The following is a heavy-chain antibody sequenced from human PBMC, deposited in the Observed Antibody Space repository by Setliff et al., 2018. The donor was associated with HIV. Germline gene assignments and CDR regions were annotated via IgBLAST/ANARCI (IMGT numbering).Heavy chain of an antibody. D-gene: IGHD6-19*01. CDR2: VDPEDGET. V-gene: IGHV1-69-2*01. CDR1: GYTFTDYY. J-gene: IGHJ4*02. CDR3: ATDPPRPGAQWLVVYYFDY. Sequence: WASVKVSCKASGYTFTDYYMHWVQQAPGKGLEWMGRVDPEDGETIYAEKFQGRVTITADTSTDTAYMDLSSLRSEDTAVYYCATDPPRPGAQWLVVYYFDYWGQGTLVTVSS.